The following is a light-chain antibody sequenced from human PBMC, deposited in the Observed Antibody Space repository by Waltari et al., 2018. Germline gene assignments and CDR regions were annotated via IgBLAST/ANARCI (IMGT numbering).Light chain of an antibody. Sequence: DIVMTQSPDSLGVSLGERAPINCKSSQIVLHTNNKDYLAWYQQKPGQPPKLLIYWASTREFGVPDRFSGSGSGTYFTLTISSLQAEDVAVYYCQQYYSTPNTFGQGTKLEIK. J-gene: IGKJ2*01. CDR3: QQYYSTPNT. CDR1: QIVLHTNNKDY. V-gene: IGKV4-1*01. CDR2: WAS.